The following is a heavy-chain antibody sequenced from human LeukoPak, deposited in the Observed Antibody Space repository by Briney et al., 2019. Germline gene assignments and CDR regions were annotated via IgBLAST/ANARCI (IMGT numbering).Heavy chain of an antibody. CDR3: ATQPLGSIDAFDI. J-gene: IGHJ3*02. Sequence: GASVKVSCKVSGYTLTELSMHWVRQAPGKGLEWMGGFDPEDGETIYAQKFQGRVTMTEDTSTDTAYMELSSLRSEGTAVYYCATQPLGSIDAFDIWGQGTMVTVSS. CDR1: GYTLTELS. V-gene: IGHV1-24*01. D-gene: IGHD1-26*01. CDR2: FDPEDGET.